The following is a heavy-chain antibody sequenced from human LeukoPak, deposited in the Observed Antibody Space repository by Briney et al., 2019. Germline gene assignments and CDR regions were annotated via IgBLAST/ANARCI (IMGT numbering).Heavy chain of an antibody. CDR2: INTDGTYT. CDR1: AFTFSTYW. V-gene: IGHV3-74*01. J-gene: IGHJ4*02. D-gene: IGHD2-2*01. CDR3: ARGQGTSDY. Sequence: PGGSLRLSCAASAFTFSTYWMLWVRQVPGKGLVWVSRINTDGTYTNYADSVKGRFTISRDNAKNTLYLQMNNLRAKDTAVYYCARGQGTSDYWGQGTLVTVSS.